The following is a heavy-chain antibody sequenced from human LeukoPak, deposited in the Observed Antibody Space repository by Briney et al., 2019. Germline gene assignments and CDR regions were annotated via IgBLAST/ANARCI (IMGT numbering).Heavy chain of an antibody. CDR1: GFTFSNYW. Sequence: GGSLRLSCAASGFTFSNYWMTWVRQAPGKGLEWVANIKEDGSEKYYVDSVKGRFTISRDNAKNSLYLQMNTLRAEDTAVYYCARARIDYWGQGTLVTVSS. J-gene: IGHJ4*02. CDR2: IKEDGSEK. CDR3: ARARIDY. D-gene: IGHD1-14*01. V-gene: IGHV3-7*05.